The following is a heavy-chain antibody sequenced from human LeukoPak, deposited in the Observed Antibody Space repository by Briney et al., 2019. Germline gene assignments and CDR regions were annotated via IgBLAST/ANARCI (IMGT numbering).Heavy chain of an antibody. CDR3: TTAIVAPMWDC. V-gene: IGHV3-15*01. D-gene: IGHD5-12*01. Sequence: GGSLRLSCAPSGFTFGNAWMSWVRQAPGKGLEWVGRIRSKTGGGTIDYAAPVKGRFTISRDDSKNMVYLQMSSLKTEDTAVYYCTTAIVAPMWDCWGQGTLVTVSS. J-gene: IGHJ4*02. CDR2: IRSKTGGGTI. CDR1: GFTFGNAW.